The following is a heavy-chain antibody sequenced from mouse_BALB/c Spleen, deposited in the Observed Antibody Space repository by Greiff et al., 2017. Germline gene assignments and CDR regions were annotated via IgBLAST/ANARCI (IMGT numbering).Heavy chain of an antibody. V-gene: IGHV1S81*02. Sequence: QVQLQQSGAELVKPGASVKLSCKASGYTFTSYWMHWVKQRPGQGLEWIGEINPSNGRTNYNEKFKSKATLTVDKSSSTAYMQLSSLTSEDSAVYYCASPYGNYVAWFAYWGQGTLVTVSA. CDR2: INPSNGRT. CDR3: ASPYGNYVAWFAY. D-gene: IGHD2-10*02. CDR1: GYTFTSYW. J-gene: IGHJ3*01.